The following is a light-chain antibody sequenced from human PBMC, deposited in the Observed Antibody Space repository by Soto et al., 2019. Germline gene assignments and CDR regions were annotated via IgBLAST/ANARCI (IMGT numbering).Light chain of an antibody. CDR3: SSYTTSSTRV. CDR1: SSDVGGYNY. J-gene: IGLJ3*02. V-gene: IGLV2-14*01. CDR2: QVS. Sequence: QSVLTQPASVSGSPGQSITISCTGTSSDVGGYNYVSWYQQHPGKAPKLMIYQVSNRPSGVSNRFSASKSGNTASLTISGLQAEDEDDYYCSSYTTSSTRVFGGGTKVTVL.